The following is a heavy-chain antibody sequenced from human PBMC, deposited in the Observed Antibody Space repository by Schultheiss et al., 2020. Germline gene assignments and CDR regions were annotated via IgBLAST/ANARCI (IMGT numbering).Heavy chain of an antibody. Sequence: GGSLRLSCAASGFTFSSYDMHWVRQATGKGLEWVSAIGTAGDTYYPGSVRGRFTISRDNAKNSLYLQMNSLRAGDTAVYYCARAMGGNIFVPIFAMDVWGQGTTVTFSS. V-gene: IGHV3-13*04. D-gene: IGHD4-23*01. J-gene: IGHJ6*02. CDR1: GFTFSSYD. CDR3: ARAMGGNIFVPIFAMDV. CDR2: IGTAGDT.